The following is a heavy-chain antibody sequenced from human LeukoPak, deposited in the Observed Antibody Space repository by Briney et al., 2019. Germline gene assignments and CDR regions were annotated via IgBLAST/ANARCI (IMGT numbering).Heavy chain of an antibody. CDR3: AKDTYYSSGRFDY. Sequence: GGSLRLSCAASGFTFSSHAMSWVRQAPGKGLEWVSAISGSGGSTYYADSVKGRFTISRDNSKNTLYLQMNSLRAEDTAVYYCAKDTYYSSGRFDYWGQGTLVTVSS. CDR1: GFTFSSHA. V-gene: IGHV3-23*01. CDR2: ISGSGGST. D-gene: IGHD6-19*01. J-gene: IGHJ4*02.